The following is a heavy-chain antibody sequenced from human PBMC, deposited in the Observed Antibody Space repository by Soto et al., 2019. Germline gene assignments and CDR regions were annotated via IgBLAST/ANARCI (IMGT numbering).Heavy chain of an antibody. CDR2: IDPSDSYT. CDR1: GYSFTSYW. Sequence: GESLKISCKGSGYSFTSYWISWVRQMPGKGLEWMGRIDPSDSYTNYSPSFQGHVTISADKSISTAYLQWSSLKASDTAMYYCVRLFGDIIAVAGIGHYYYYYGMDVWGQGTTVTVSS. J-gene: IGHJ6*02. D-gene: IGHD6-19*01. V-gene: IGHV5-10-1*01. CDR3: VRLFGDIIAVAGIGHYYYYYGMDV.